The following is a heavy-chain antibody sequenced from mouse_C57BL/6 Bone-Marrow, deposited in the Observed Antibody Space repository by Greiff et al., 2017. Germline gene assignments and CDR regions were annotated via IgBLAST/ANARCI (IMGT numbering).Heavy chain of an antibody. J-gene: IGHJ1*03. CDR2: ISDGGSYT. CDR3: ARDGDYYGSSFYWYFDV. Sequence: EVKLVESGGGLVKPGGSLKLSCAASGFTFSSYAMSWVRQTPEKRLEWVATISDGGSYTYYPDNVKGRFTISRDNAKNNLYLQMSHLKSEDTAMYYCARDGDYYGSSFYWYFDVWGTGTTVTVSS. CDR1: GFTFSSYA. D-gene: IGHD1-1*01. V-gene: IGHV5-4*01.